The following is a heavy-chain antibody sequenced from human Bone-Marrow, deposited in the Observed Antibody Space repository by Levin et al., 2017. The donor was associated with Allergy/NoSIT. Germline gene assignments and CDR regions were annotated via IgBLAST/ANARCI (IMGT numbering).Heavy chain of an antibody. CDR3: ARRHGGQDIVVVPAAVPEDAFDI. J-gene: IGHJ3*02. CDR1: GGTFSSYA. CDR2: IIPIFGTA. V-gene: IGHV1-69*01. Sequence: KISCKASGGTFSSYAISWVRQAPGQGLEWMGGIIPIFGTANYAQKFQGRVTITADESTSTAYMELSSLRSEDTAVYYCARRHGGQDIVVVPAAVPEDAFDIWGQGTMVTVSS. D-gene: IGHD2-2*01.